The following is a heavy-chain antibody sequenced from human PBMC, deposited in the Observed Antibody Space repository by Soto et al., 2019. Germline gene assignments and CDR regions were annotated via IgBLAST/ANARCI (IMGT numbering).Heavy chain of an antibody. CDR3: ARDENIAAAGSWFDP. V-gene: IGHV1-18*04. Sequence: ASVKVSCKASGYTFTSYGISWVRQAPGQGLEWMGWISAYNGNTNYAQKLQGRVTMTTDTSTSTAYMELRSLRSDDTAVYYCARDENIAAAGSWFDPWGQGTLVTVPS. J-gene: IGHJ5*02. CDR2: ISAYNGNT. CDR1: GYTFTSYG. D-gene: IGHD6-13*01.